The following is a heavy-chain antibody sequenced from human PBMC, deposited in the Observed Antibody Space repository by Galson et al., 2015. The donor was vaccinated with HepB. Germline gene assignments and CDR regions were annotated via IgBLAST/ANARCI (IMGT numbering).Heavy chain of an antibody. CDR2: IYYSGST. CDR3: ARHNWGTNDY. CDR1: GDSISSTTYY. V-gene: IGHV4-39*01. Sequence: ETLSLTCTVSGDSISSTTYYWGWIRQPPGKGLEWIGSIYYSGSTYFNPTLKSRVTISVDTAKNQFSLRLSSVNAADTAVYYCARHNWGTNDYWGRGTLVTVSS. J-gene: IGHJ4*02. D-gene: IGHD3-16*01.